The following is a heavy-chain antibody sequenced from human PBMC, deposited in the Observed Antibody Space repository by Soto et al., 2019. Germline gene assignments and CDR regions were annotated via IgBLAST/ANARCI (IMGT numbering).Heavy chain of an antibody. CDR3: AKAGACIAALRGYFDY. J-gene: IGHJ4*02. V-gene: IGHV3-23*01. CDR2: ISGSGGST. Sequence: EVQLLESGGGLVQPGGSLRLSCAASGFTFSSYAMTWVRQAPGKGLQWVSGISGSGGSTYYADPVKGRFTISRDNSKNTLYLQMNSLKAEDTAVYYCAKAGACIAALRGYFDYWGQGTLVTVSS. CDR1: GFTFSSYA. D-gene: IGHD6-6*01.